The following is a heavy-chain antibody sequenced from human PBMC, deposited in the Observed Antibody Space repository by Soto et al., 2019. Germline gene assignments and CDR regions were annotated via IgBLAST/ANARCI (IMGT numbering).Heavy chain of an antibody. V-gene: IGHV4-38-2*01. D-gene: IGHD3-10*01. Sequence: SETLSLTCAVSGYSISSGYYWGWIRQPPGKGLEWIGSIYHSGSTYYNPSLKSRVTISVDTSKNQFSLKLSSVTAADTAVYYCARVPGITMVRGAFDYWGQGTLVTVSS. CDR2: IYHSGST. CDR3: ARVPGITMVRGAFDY. J-gene: IGHJ4*02. CDR1: GYSISSGYY.